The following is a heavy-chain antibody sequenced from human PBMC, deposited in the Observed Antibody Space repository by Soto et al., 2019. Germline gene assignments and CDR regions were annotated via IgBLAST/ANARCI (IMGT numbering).Heavy chain of an antibody. V-gene: IGHV3-15*01. CDR1: GFTFSYYY. CDR2: IRNKANGGTT. Sequence: GGSLRLSCAASGFTFSYYYMSWVRQAPGKGLEWVGFIRNKANGGTTDYTAPVKGRFAISRDDSKNMKYLQMKSLKTEDTAVYYFPAYSYMTIVIFRLDYWGHGTLVTVSS. D-gene: IGHD3-16*02. CDR3: PAYSYMTIVIFRLDY. J-gene: IGHJ4*01.